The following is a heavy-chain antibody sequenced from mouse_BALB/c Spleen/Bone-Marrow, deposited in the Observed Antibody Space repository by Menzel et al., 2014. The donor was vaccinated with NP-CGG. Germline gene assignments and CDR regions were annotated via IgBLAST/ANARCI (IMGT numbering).Heavy chain of an antibody. D-gene: IGHD2-3*01. V-gene: IGHV5-9-3*01. J-gene: IGHJ4*01. CDR3: ARQSDGSYAMDY. Sequence: DVMLVESGGGLVKPGGSLKLSCAASGFTFSSYAMSWVRQTPEKRLEWVATISSGGSYTYYPDSVKGRFTISRDNAKNTLYLQMSSLRSEDTAMYYCARQSDGSYAMDYWGQGTSVTVSS. CDR2: ISSGGSYT. CDR1: GFTFSSYA.